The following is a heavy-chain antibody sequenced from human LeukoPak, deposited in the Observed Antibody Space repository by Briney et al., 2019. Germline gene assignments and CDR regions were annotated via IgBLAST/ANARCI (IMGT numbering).Heavy chain of an antibody. D-gene: IGHD1-26*01. V-gene: IGHV1-18*01. CDR1: GYTFTSYG. CDR3: AKETSGSYIGTCDS. CDR2: ISPYNGNT. J-gene: IGHJ4*02. Sequence: ASVKVSCKASGYTFTSYGISWVRPAPGQGLEWMGWISPYNGNTNYAQKLQGRGSMTTDTSTSTAYMELRSLRSDDTAVYYCAKETSGSYIGTCDSWGQGTLVTVSS.